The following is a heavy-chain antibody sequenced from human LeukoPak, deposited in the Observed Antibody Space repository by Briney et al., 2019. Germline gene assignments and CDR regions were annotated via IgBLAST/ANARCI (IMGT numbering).Heavy chain of an antibody. Sequence: GGSPRLSCAASGFTFSTYSMNWVRQAPGKGLEWVSYISSSGSTIYYADSVKGRFTISRDNAKNSLYLQMNSLRAEDTAVYYCARDSGLDYYYYMDVWGKGTTVTVSS. CDR3: ARDSGLDYYYYMDV. V-gene: IGHV3-48*04. CDR2: ISSSGSTI. CDR1: GFTFSTYS. D-gene: IGHD6-25*01. J-gene: IGHJ6*03.